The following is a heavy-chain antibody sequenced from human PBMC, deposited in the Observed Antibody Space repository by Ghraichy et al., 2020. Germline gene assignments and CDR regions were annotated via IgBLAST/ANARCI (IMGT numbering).Heavy chain of an antibody. D-gene: IGHD4-23*01. CDR2: ITTDSSSI. Sequence: GGSLRLSCAASGFSFSNHIMYLVRQAPGKGLEWVGSITTDSSSIYYVDSVKGRFTISRDNANNSLYLQMYSLTAEDTAVYYCARQRWQQSEFDYWGQGTLVSVSS. CDR1: GFSFSNHI. CDR3: ARQRWQQSEFDY. J-gene: IGHJ4*02. V-gene: IGHV3-21*01.